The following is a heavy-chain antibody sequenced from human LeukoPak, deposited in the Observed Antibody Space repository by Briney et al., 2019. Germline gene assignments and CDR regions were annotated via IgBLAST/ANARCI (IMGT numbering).Heavy chain of an antibody. V-gene: IGHV3-21*01. Sequence: PGGSLRLACAASGFTFSSYSMNWVRQAPGKGLEWVSSISSSSSYIYYADSVKGRFTISRDNAKNSLYLQMNSLRAEDTAVYYCASSAVAGSMDYWGQGTLVTVSS. CDR2: ISSSSSYI. J-gene: IGHJ4*02. CDR3: ASSAVAGSMDY. CDR1: GFTFSSYS. D-gene: IGHD6-19*01.